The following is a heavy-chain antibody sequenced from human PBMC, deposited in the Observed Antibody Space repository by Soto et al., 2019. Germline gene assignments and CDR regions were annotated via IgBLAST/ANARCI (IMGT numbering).Heavy chain of an antibody. V-gene: IGHV3-21*01. CDR2: ISSNSAYI. D-gene: IGHD6-13*01. Sequence: GGSLRLPFAALGFTFPGFTMNWARQAPGKGLEWVSTISSNSAYIYYTDALRGRFTISRDNAKNSLHLQMNSLRAEDTAVYYCTRDASRDSSARGWFDPWGPGTLVTVSS. J-gene: IGHJ5*02. CDR3: TRDASRDSSARGWFDP. CDR1: GFTFPGFT.